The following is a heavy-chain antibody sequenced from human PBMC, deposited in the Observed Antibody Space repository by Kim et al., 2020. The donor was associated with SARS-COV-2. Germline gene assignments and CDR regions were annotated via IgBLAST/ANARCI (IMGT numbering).Heavy chain of an antibody. CDR1: GFTFDDYA. D-gene: IGHD6-19*01. Sequence: GGSLRLSCAASGFTFDDYAMHWVRQAPGKGLEWVSGISWNSGSIGYADSVKGRFTISRDNAKNSLYLQMNSLRAEDTALYYCAKDMGSSGWYDYGMDVWGQVTTVTVSS. J-gene: IGHJ6*02. CDR3: AKDMGSSGWYDYGMDV. CDR2: ISWNSGSI. V-gene: IGHV3-9*01.